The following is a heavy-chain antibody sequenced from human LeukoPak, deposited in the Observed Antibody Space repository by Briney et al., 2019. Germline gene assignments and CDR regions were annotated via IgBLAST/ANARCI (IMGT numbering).Heavy chain of an antibody. CDR3: AAGRFGTLCHFNY. Sequence: ASVKVSCRASGYTFTSYYIDWVRQAPGQGLEWMGGYDPDAGETIYAQKFQGRVTMTEDTSTDTAYMEVTSLRSDDTAVYYCAAGRFGTLCHFNYWGQGTLVTASS. J-gene: IGHJ4*02. D-gene: IGHD3-10*01. CDR1: GYTFTSYY. V-gene: IGHV1-24*01. CDR2: YDPDAGET.